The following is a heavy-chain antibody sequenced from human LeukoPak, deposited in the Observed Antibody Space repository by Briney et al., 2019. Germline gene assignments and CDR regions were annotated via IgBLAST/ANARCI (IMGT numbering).Heavy chain of an antibody. J-gene: IGHJ4*02. CDR2: IIPIFGTA. D-gene: IGHD6-13*01. V-gene: IGHV1-69*06. CDR3: ARTRSSSSSWYGQFDY. Sequence: ATVKVSCKASGGTFSSYAISWVRQAPGQGLEWMGGIIPIFGTANYAQKFQGRVTITADKSTSTAYMELSSLRSEDTAVYYCARTRSSSSSWYGQFDYWGQGTLVTVSS. CDR1: GGTFSSYA.